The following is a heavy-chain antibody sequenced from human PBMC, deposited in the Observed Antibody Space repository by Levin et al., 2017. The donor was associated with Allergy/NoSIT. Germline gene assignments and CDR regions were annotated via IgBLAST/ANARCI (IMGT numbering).Heavy chain of an antibody. Sequence: LSLPCAASGFTFRSYAMSWVRPAPGKGLEWVSTISGSGGSTYYADSVKGRFTISRDNSKNILYLQMNSLRGEDTAIYYCAKDSVISSWFEGFDYWGQGTLVTVSS. D-gene: IGHD6-13*01. J-gene: IGHJ4*02. CDR1: GFTFRSYA. V-gene: IGHV3-23*01. CDR3: AKDSVISSWFEGFDY. CDR2: ISGSGGST.